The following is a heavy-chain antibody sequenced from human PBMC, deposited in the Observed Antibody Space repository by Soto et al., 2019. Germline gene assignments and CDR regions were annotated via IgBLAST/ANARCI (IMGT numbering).Heavy chain of an antibody. V-gene: IGHV3-33*01. CDR3: ARGQPYYDILTGYMDYYYYYGMDV. CDR2: IWYDGSNK. J-gene: IGHJ6*02. D-gene: IGHD3-9*01. CDR1: GFTFSSYG. Sequence: HPGGSLRLSCAASGFTFSSYGMHWVRQAPGKGLEWVAVIWYDGSNKYYADPVKGRFTISRDNSKNTLYLQMNSLRAEDTAVYYCARGQPYYDILTGYMDYYYYYGMDVWGQGTTVTAP.